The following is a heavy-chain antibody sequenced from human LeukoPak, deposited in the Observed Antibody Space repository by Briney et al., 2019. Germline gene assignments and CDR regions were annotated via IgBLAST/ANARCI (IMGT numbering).Heavy chain of an antibody. J-gene: IGHJ6*02. V-gene: IGHV3-23*01. D-gene: IGHD2-21*01. CDR1: GFTFSSYA. Sequence: GGSLRLSCAAPGFTFSSYAMSWVRQAPGKGLEWVSAISDSGGSTYYADSVKGRFTISRDNSKNTLYLHINNLRAEDTAVYYCTKTNEIFPGYYYGMDVWGQGTTVTVSS. CDR3: TKTNEIFPGYYYGMDV. CDR2: ISDSGGST.